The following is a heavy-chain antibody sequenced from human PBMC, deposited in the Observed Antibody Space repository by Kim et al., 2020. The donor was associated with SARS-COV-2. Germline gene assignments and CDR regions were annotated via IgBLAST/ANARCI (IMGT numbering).Heavy chain of an antibody. V-gene: IGHV3-7*01. D-gene: IGHD1-26*01. CDR3: ARGWGAV. CDR2: IKSDGSEK. Sequence: GGSLRLSCAASGFPFSSYLMSWVRQPPGKGLEWVAYIKSDGSEKYFVDSVRGRFTISRDNTKNSVSLQMNSSRVEDTAVYYCARGWGAVWGQGTTVTVSS. J-gene: IGHJ6*02. CDR1: GFPFSSYL.